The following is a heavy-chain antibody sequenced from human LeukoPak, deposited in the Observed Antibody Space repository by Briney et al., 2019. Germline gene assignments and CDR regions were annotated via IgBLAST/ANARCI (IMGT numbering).Heavy chain of an antibody. D-gene: IGHD3-16*01. CDR1: GGSISSSSYY. CDR2: INHSGST. CDR3: ARETSQKGAHYMDV. J-gene: IGHJ6*03. Sequence: NTSETLSLTCTVSGGSISSSSYYWGWIRQPPGKGLEWIGEINHSGSTNYNPSLKSRVTISVDTSKNQFSLKLSSVTAADTAVYYCARETSQKGAHYMDVWGKGTTVTISS. V-gene: IGHV4-39*07.